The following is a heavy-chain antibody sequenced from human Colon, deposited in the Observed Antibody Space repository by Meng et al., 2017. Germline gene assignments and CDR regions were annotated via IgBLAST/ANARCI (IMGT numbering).Heavy chain of an antibody. CDR3: ARGIAVADNWFDP. CDR1: GGSISSYY. V-gene: IGHV4-59*01. J-gene: IGHJ5*02. Sequence: GQLEGAGPGLGKPSETLCLTCTVSGGSISSYYWSWIRQPPGKGLEWIGYISYSGSTNYNPSLKSRVTISVDTSKNRFSLRLSSVTAADTAVYYCARGIAVADNWFDPWGQGTLVTVSS. D-gene: IGHD6-19*01. CDR2: ISYSGST.